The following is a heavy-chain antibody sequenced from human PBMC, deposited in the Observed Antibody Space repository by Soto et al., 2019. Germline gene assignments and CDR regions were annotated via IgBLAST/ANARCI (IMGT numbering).Heavy chain of an antibody. V-gene: IGHV3-21*01. CDR1: GFTFSTYA. CDR2: ISSSSSYI. D-gene: IGHD5-18*01. Sequence: EVQLVESGGGLVKPGGSLRLSCAASGFTFSTYAMNWVRQAPVKGLEWVSSISSSSSYIYYADSVKGRFTISRDNAKNSLYLQMNSLRAEDTAVYYCASLHEVGYSFYWGQGTLVTVSS. J-gene: IGHJ4*02. CDR3: ASLHEVGYSFY.